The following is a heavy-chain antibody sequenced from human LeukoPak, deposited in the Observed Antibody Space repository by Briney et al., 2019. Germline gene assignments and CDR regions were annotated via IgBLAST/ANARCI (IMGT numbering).Heavy chain of an antibody. J-gene: IGHJ4*02. CDR1: GGSISSYY. CDR2: IYYSGST. D-gene: IGHD1/OR15-1a*01. Sequence: PSETLSLTCTGSGGSISSYYWSWIRQPPGNGLEGIGYIYYSGSTNYTPSIKSRVTISVDTSKNQFSLKLSSVTAADTAVYYCARSIIATRSKFDYWGQGNLVTVSS. CDR3: ARSIIATRSKFDY. V-gene: IGHV4-59*08.